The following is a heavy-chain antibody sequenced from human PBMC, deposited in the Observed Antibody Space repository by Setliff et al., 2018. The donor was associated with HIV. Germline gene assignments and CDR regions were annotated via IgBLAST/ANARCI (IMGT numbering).Heavy chain of an antibody. D-gene: IGHD3-22*01. CDR2: IFYTGST. Sequence: SETLSLTCTVSGGSISSYYWTWLRQFPGKGLEWLGFIFYTGSTTYNPSLNSRVTISVDTSKNQFSLKLSSVTAADTAVYYCGRQVPVPGVAVTPIDYWGQGTLVTVSS. CDR3: GRQVPVPGVAVTPIDY. J-gene: IGHJ4*02. CDR1: GGSISSYY. V-gene: IGHV4-59*08.